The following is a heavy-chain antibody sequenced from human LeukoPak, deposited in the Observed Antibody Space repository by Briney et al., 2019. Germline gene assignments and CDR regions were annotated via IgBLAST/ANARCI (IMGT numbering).Heavy chain of an antibody. CDR2: ISSSGSTI. J-gene: IGHJ6*03. CDR3: ARATYYYYMDV. CDR1: GFTFSDYY. Sequence: GGSLRLSCAASGFTFSDYYMSWIRQAPGKGLEWVSYISSSGSTIYYADSVKGRFTTSRDNAKNSLYLQMNSLRAEDTAVYYCARATYYYYMDVWGKGTTVTVSS. V-gene: IGHV3-11*04.